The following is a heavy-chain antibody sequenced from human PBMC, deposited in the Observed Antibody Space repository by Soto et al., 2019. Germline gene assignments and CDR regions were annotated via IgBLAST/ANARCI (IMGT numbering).Heavy chain of an antibody. CDR1: GFSISSYY. J-gene: IGHJ4*02. CDR3: ARLLYSTVTTSSPFDY. V-gene: IGHV4-59*08. Sequence: PSETLSLTCTVSGFSISSYYWSWIRQPPGKGLEWIGYIYYSGSTNYNPSLKSRVTISVDTSKNQFSLKLSSVTAADTAVYYCARLLYSTVTTSSPFDYWGQGTLVTVSS. D-gene: IGHD4-4*01. CDR2: IYYSGST.